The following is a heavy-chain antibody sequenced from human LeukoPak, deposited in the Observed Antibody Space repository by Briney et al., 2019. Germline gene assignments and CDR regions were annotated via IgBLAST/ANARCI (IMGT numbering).Heavy chain of an antibody. J-gene: IGHJ5*02. D-gene: IGHD2-2*01. V-gene: IGHV1-69*01. CDR2: IIPIFGTA. CDR1: GGTFSSYA. Sequence: SVKVSCKASGGTFSSYAISWVRQAPGQGLEWMGGIIPIFGTANYAQKFQGRVTITADESTSTAYMELSSLRSEDTAVYYCARMVCTSTSCYLGVVESNWFDPWGQGTLVTVSS. CDR3: ARMVCTSTSCYLGVVESNWFDP.